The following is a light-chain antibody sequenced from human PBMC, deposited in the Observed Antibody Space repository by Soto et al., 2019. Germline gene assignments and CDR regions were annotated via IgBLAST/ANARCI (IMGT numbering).Light chain of an antibody. CDR1: SSDVGGYNF. Sequence: QSALAQPASVSGSPGQSITISCTGTSSDVGGYNFVSWYQQHPGKAPKLMIFDVSNRPSGVSNRFSGSKSGNTASLTISGLNSEDESDYYCSPYTYCGTLGLVFGGGNKVTVL. CDR3: SPYTYCGTLGLV. V-gene: IGLV2-14*01. CDR2: DVS. J-gene: IGLJ2*01.